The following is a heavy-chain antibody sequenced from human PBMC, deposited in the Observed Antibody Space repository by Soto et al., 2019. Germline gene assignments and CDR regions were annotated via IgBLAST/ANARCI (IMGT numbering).Heavy chain of an antibody. CDR1: GFTFSDYI. Sequence: GGSLRLSCSASGFTFSDYIMNWVRQAPGKGLEWVSYISSTSSTIYYADSVKGRFTISRDNAKNSLYLQMNSLRAEDTAVYYCAREWEPDAFDIWGQGTMVTVSS. CDR2: ISSTSSTI. V-gene: IGHV3-48*01. D-gene: IGHD1-26*01. CDR3: AREWEPDAFDI. J-gene: IGHJ3*02.